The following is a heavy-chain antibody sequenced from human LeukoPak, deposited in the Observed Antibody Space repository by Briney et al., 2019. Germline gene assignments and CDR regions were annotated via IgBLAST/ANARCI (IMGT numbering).Heavy chain of an antibody. CDR1: GYTFTRNY. J-gene: IGHJ4*02. CDR2: INPSGGTT. CDR3: ARAFTSGTLDF. Sequence: ASVNVSCKASGYTFTRNYLHWLRQAPGQGLEWMGIINPSGGTTSYAQKFQGRVTMTTDTSTSTLYTEPSALRSDDTAVFYCARAFTSGTLDFWGQGTLVTVSS. V-gene: IGHV1-46*01. D-gene: IGHD1-26*01.